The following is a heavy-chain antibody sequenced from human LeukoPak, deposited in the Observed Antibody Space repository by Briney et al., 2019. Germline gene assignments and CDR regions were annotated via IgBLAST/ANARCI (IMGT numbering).Heavy chain of an antibody. Sequence: ASVKVSCKASGYTFTGYYMHWVRQAPGQGLELMGWINPNSGGTNYAQKFQGRVTMTRDTSISTAYMELSRLRSDDTAVYYCAREDYDILTGYYTIDYWGQGTLVTVSS. D-gene: IGHD3-9*01. CDR2: INPNSGGT. CDR3: AREDYDILTGYYTIDY. J-gene: IGHJ4*02. CDR1: GYTFTGYY. V-gene: IGHV1-2*02.